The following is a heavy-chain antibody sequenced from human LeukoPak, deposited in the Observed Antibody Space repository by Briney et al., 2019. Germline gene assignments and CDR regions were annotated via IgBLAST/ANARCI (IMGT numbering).Heavy chain of an antibody. CDR3: ARDTYYYDSSGYYYALVY. CDR2: INPSGGST. J-gene: IGHJ4*02. V-gene: IGHV1-46*01. Sequence: ASVKVSCKASGYTFTSDYMHWVRQAPGQGLEWMGIINPSGGSTSYAQKFQGRVTMTRDTSTSTVYMELSSLRSEDTAVYYCARDTYYYDSSGYYYALVYWGQGTLVTISS. D-gene: IGHD3-22*01. CDR1: GYTFTSDY.